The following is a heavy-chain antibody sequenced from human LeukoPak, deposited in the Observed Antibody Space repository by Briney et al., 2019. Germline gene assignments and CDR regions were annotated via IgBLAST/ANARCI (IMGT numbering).Heavy chain of an antibody. J-gene: IGHJ2*01. CDR1: GYTFTGYY. CDR2: FNPNSGVT. D-gene: IGHD3-22*01. V-gene: IGHV1-2*02. Sequence: ASVKVSCRASGYTFTGYYIHWLRQAPGQGLEWMGWFNPNSGVTNYAEKFHGRVTMTRDTSINTAYMEVSSLTSDDTAVYYCARDYGGTVITPVPRLEYYFDLWGRGTLVTVSS. CDR3: ARDYGGTVITPVPRLEYYFDL.